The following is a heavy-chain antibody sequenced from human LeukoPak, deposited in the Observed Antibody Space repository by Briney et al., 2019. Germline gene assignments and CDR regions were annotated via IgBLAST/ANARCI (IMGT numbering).Heavy chain of an antibody. J-gene: IGHJ4*02. CDR3: ARLAHSSGWYFDY. D-gene: IGHD6-19*01. CDR2: IYYSGNT. V-gene: IGHV4-39*01. CDR1: GGSISSSSYY. Sequence: SETLSLTCTVSGGSISSSSYYWGWIRQPPGKGLEWIGSIYYSGNTYYNPSLKSRFTISVDTSKNQFSLKLSSVTAADTAVYYCARLAHSSGWYFDYWGQGTLVTVSS.